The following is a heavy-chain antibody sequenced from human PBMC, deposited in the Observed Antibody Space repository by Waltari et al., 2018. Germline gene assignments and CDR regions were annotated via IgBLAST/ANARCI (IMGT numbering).Heavy chain of an antibody. V-gene: IGHV4-30-4*08. J-gene: IGHJ4*02. CDR2: IYYSGST. CDR1: VGSLSSGDYY. D-gene: IGHD5-18*01. Sequence: QVQLQESGPGLVKPSQTLSLTCTVSVGSLSSGDYYWSWIRQPPGKGLEWIGYIYYSGSTYYNPSLKSRVTISVDTSKNQFSLKLSSVTAADTAVYYCARDTDTAMVVDYWGQGTLVTVSS. CDR3: ARDTDTAMVVDY.